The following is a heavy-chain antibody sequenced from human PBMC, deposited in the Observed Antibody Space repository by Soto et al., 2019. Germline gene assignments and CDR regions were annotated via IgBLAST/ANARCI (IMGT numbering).Heavy chain of an antibody. D-gene: IGHD4-17*01. Sequence: EVQLVESGGGLVQPGGSLRLSCAASGFTFSSYWMHWVRQAPGKGLVWVSRINSDGSSTSYADSVKGRFTISRDNAKNTLYLQMNSLRAEDTAVYYCARSTTVVTPYDAFDIWGQGTMVTVSS. CDR2: INSDGSST. V-gene: IGHV3-74*01. CDR1: GFTFSSYW. CDR3: ARSTTVVTPYDAFDI. J-gene: IGHJ3*02.